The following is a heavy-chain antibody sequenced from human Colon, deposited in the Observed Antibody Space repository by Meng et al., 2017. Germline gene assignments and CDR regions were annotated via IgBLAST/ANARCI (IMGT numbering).Heavy chain of an antibody. D-gene: IGHD6-19*01. CDR1: GDTFTSHG. CDR2: IIPIVGKA. V-gene: IGHV1-69*06. J-gene: IGHJ4*02. Sequence: QGQVVQAGAEVKKPGASGKVSCKASGDTFTSHGISWVRQAPGQGLEWMGGIIPIVGKANYAQHFQGRVTITADKSTSTAYMELNSLRSEDTAMYYCARVGFDSSAFYFDFWGQGTLVTVSS. CDR3: ARVGFDSSAFYFDF.